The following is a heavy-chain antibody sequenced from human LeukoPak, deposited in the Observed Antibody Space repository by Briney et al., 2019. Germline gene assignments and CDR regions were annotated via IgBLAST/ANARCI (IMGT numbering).Heavy chain of an antibody. V-gene: IGHV3-48*03. Sequence: GGSLRLSCAASGFTFNSYEMNWVRRAPGKGLEWVSYIGSSGSNIYYEDSLKGRFTISRDNAKNSLFLQMNSLRADDSAVYYCAREMYSSGPNAFDIWGQGTMVTVSS. J-gene: IGHJ3*02. CDR3: AREMYSSGPNAFDI. CDR1: GFTFNSYE. CDR2: IGSSGSNI. D-gene: IGHD6-19*01.